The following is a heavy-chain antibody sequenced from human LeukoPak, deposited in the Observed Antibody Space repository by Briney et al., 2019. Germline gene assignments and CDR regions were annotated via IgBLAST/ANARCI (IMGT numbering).Heavy chain of an antibody. CDR1: GGTFSSYA. D-gene: IGHD3-10*01. CDR2: IIPILGIA. Sequence: SVKVSCKASGGTFSSYAISWVRQAPGQGLEWMGRIIPILGIANYAQKFQGRVTITADKSTSTAYMELSSLRSEDTAMYYCASTGVPRFDYWGQGTLVTVSS. V-gene: IGHV1-69*04. J-gene: IGHJ4*02. CDR3: ASTGVPRFDY.